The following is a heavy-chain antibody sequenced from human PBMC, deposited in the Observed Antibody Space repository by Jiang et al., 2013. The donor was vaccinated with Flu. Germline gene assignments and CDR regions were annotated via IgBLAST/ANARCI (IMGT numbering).Heavy chain of an antibody. J-gene: IGHJ4*02. Sequence: SYDGSNKYYADSVKGRFTISRDNSKNTLYLQMNSLRAEDTAVYYCARDGVPNGAMVRGLFGYWGQGTLVTVSS. V-gene: IGHV3-30-3*01. CDR3: ARDGVPNGAMVRGLFGY. D-gene: IGHD3-10*01. CDR2: SYDGSNK.